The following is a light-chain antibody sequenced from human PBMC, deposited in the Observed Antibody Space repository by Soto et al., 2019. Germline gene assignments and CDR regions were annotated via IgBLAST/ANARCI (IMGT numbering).Light chain of an antibody. CDR1: SSNIESNF. J-gene: IGLJ2*01. CDR2: RNN. Sequence: QSVLTQPPSASGTPGQRVTISCSGSSSNIESNFVYWYQQFPGAAPKLLIYRNNQRPSGVPDRFSGSKSGTSASLAISGLRSEDEADYYCAAWGDSSVVFGGGTKLTVL. CDR3: AAWGDSSVV. V-gene: IGLV1-47*01.